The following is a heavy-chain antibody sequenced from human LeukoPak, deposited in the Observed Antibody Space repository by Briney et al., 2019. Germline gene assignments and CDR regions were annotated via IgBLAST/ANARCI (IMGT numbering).Heavy chain of an antibody. CDR2: ISGSGGST. J-gene: IGHJ4*02. CDR3: VVTIYSGYDFDY. CDR1: GFTFSSYA. Sequence: GGSLRLSCAASGFTFSSYAMSWVRQAPGKGLEWVSAISGSGGSTYYADSVKGRFTISRDNSKNTLYLQMSSLRAEDTAVYYCVVTIYSGYDFDYWGQGTLVTVSS. D-gene: IGHD5-12*01. V-gene: IGHV3-23*01.